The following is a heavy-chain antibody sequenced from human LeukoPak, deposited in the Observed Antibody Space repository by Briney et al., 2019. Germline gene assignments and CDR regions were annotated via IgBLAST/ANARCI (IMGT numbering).Heavy chain of an antibody. Sequence: PGGSLRLSCAASGFTFSSYAMSWVRQAPGKGLEWVSAISGSGGSTYYADSVKGRFTISRDNSKNMLYLQMNSLRAEDTAVYYCAKDYSGSYYGRAFDIWGQGTMVTVSS. CDR2: ISGSGGST. CDR1: GFTFSSYA. V-gene: IGHV3-23*01. D-gene: IGHD1-26*01. J-gene: IGHJ3*02. CDR3: AKDYSGSYYGRAFDI.